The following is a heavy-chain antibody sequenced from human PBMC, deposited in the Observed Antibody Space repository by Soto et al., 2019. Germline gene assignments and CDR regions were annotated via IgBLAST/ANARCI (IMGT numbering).Heavy chain of an antibody. Sequence: QVQLVQSGAEVKKPGASVKVSCKASGYTFTNYYIHWVRQAPGQGLEWMGIINPSGGSTDYTQKFQDRVTMSRDTSTSTVYMELSSLRSEDTAVYYCARDHRLLWFGELLIWGQGTQVTVSS. CDR1: GYTFTNYY. V-gene: IGHV1-46*01. CDR3: ARDHRLLWFGELLI. D-gene: IGHD3-10*01. CDR2: INPSGGST. J-gene: IGHJ4*02.